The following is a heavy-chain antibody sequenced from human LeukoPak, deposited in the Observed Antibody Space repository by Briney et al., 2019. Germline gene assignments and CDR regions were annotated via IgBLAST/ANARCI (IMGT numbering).Heavy chain of an antibody. V-gene: IGHV3-7*01. CDR1: GFTFSSYW. D-gene: IGHD3-3*01. CDR3: ARDGPNYDFWSGYYRHGMDA. CDR2: IKQDGSEK. Sequence: PGGSLRLSCAASGFTFSSYWMSWVRQAPGKGLEWVANIKQDGSEKYYVDSVKGRFTISRDNAKNSLYLQMNSLRAEDTAVYYCARDGPNYDFWSGYYRHGMDAWGKGTTVTVSS. J-gene: IGHJ6*04.